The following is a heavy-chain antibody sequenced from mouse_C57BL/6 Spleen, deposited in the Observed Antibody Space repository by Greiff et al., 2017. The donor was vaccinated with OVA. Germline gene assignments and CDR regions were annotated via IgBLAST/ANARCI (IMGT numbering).Heavy chain of an antibody. D-gene: IGHD1-1*01. J-gene: IGHJ2*01. Sequence: EVNVVESGGGLVKPGGSLKLSCAASGFTFSSYTMSWVRQTPEKRLEWVATISGGGGNTYYPDSVKGRFTISRDNAKNTLYLQMSSLRSEDTALYYCARHGYYGSSGYFDYWGQGTTLTVSS. CDR3: ARHGYYGSSGYFDY. V-gene: IGHV5-9*01. CDR1: GFTFSSYT. CDR2: ISGGGGNT.